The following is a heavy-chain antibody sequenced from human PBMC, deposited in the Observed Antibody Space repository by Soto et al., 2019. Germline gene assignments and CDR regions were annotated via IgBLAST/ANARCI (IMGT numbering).Heavy chain of an antibody. D-gene: IGHD5-18*01. V-gene: IGHV3-30-3*01. J-gene: IGHJ6*02. Sequence: QVQLVESGGGVVQPGRSLRLSCAASGFTFSSYAMHWVRQAPGKGLEWVAVISYDGSNKYYADSVKGRFTISRDNSKNTRYLQMNSLRAEDTAVYYGARDLGIQLWRVMDVWGQGTTVTVSS. CDR3: ARDLGIQLWRVMDV. CDR1: GFTFSSYA. CDR2: ISYDGSNK.